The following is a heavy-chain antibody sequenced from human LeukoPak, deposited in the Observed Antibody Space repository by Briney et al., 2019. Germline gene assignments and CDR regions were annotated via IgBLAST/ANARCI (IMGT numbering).Heavy chain of an antibody. D-gene: IGHD2-15*01. Sequence: KSGGSLRLSCAASGFTFSSYAMHWVRQAPGKGLEWVSSISSSSSYIYYADSVKGRFTISRDNAKNSLYLQMNSLRAEDTAVYYCARDGDYYYSMDVWGKGTTVTVSS. CDR3: ARDGDYYYSMDV. CDR1: GFTFSSYA. V-gene: IGHV3-21*01. J-gene: IGHJ6*03. CDR2: ISSSSSYI.